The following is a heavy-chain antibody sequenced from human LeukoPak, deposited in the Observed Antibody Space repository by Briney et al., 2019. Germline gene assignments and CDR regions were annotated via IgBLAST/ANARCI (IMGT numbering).Heavy chain of an antibody. J-gene: IGHJ6*03. D-gene: IGHD3/OR15-3a*01. CDR1: GGSISSSSYY. Sequence: SETLSLTCTVSGGSISSSSYYWGWIRQPPGKGLEWIGSIYYSGSTYYNPSLKSRVTISVDTSKNQFSLRLSSVTAADTAVYYCARQPRDFLTGSYRRSYYYSYMDVWGNGATVTVSS. V-gene: IGHV4-39*01. CDR3: ARQPRDFLTGSYRRSYYYSYMDV. CDR2: IYYSGST.